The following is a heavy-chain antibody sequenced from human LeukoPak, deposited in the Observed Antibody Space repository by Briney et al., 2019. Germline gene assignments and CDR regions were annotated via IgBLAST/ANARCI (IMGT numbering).Heavy chain of an antibody. V-gene: IGHV5-51*01. CDR2: IYPDDSDT. J-gene: IGHJ3*02. CDR1: GYTFSNYW. Sequence: GESLKISCKASGYTFSNYWIGWVRQMPGKGLEWMGIIYPDDSDTRYSPSFQGQVTISADKSISSVYLQWRSLKASDTAIYYCATPRVPFDIWGQGTMVTVSS. CDR3: ATPRVPFDI.